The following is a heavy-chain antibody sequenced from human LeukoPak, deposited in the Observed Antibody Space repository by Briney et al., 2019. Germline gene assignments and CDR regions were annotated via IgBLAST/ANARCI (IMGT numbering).Heavy chain of an antibody. Sequence: GGSLRLSCAASGFTFSSYSMNWVRQAPGKGLEWVSSISSSSSYIYYADSVKGRFTISRDNSKNTLYLQMSSLRAEDTAVYYCATKDYYDSSGYYHVGFVDYWGQGTLVTVSS. CDR1: GFTFSSYS. V-gene: IGHV3-21*04. J-gene: IGHJ4*02. CDR2: ISSSSSYI. CDR3: ATKDYYDSSGYYHVGFVDY. D-gene: IGHD3-22*01.